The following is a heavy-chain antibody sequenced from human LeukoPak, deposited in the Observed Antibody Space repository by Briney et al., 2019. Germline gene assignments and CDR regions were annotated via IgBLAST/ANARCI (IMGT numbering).Heavy chain of an antibody. CDR3: ARVSIAAAGIDY. CDR2: ISSSGSTI. CDR1: GFTFSSYE. J-gene: IGHJ4*02. V-gene: IGHV3-48*03. Sequence: PGGSLRLSCAASGFTFSSYEMNWVRQAPGKGLEWVSYISSSGSTIYYADSVKGRFTISRDNAKNSLYLQMNSLRAEDTVVYYCARVSIAAAGIDYWGQGTLVTVSS. D-gene: IGHD6-13*01.